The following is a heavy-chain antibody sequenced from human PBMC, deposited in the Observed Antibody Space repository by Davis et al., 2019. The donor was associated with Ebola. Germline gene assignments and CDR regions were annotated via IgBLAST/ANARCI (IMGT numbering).Heavy chain of an antibody. CDR1: GFTFSSHW. Sequence: GESLKISCAASGFTFSSHWMSWVRQAPGKGLEWVANIKQDGSEKDYVDSVKGRFTISRDNAKNSLYLQMNSLRVEDTAVYYCARDLAAAPLRGYGHGLGVWGQGTTVTVSS. CDR2: IKQDGSEK. V-gene: IGHV3-7*03. D-gene: IGHD2-15*01. J-gene: IGHJ6*02. CDR3: ARDLAAAPLRGYGHGLGV.